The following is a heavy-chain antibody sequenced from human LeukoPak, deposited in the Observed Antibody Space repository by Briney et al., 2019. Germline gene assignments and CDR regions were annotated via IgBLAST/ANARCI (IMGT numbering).Heavy chain of an antibody. Sequence: QAGGSLRLSCAASGFSVSKTYMNWVRQAPGKGPEWVSVIRSGGDTQYADSVKGRFTVSRDDFKNTLYLQMNSLRAEDTAVYYCAKEGVYDNSGYNDALDIWGQGTQATVSS. J-gene: IGHJ3*02. D-gene: IGHD3-22*01. CDR3: AKEGVYDNSGYNDALDI. CDR1: GFSVSKTY. CDR2: IRSGGDT. V-gene: IGHV3-53*01.